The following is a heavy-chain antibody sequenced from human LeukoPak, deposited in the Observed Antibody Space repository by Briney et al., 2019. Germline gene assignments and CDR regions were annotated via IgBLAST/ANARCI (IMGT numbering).Heavy chain of an antibody. CDR3: ARVPLPGYSSGWYGWFDP. CDR1: GGTFSSYA. J-gene: IGHJ5*02. Sequence: PLASVKVSCKASGGTFSSYAISWVRQAPGQGLEWMGRIIPILGIANYAQNFQGRVTITADKSTSTAYMELSSLRSEDTAVYYCARVPLPGYSSGWYGWFDPWGQGTLVTVSS. CDR2: IIPILGIA. D-gene: IGHD6-19*01. V-gene: IGHV1-69*04.